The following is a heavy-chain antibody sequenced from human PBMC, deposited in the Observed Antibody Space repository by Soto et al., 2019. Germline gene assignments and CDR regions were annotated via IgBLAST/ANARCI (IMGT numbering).Heavy chain of an antibody. CDR3: ARRGHGFDY. J-gene: IGHJ4*02. Sequence: SETLSLACAVQVGSFSGYYWSWIRQPPGKGLEWMGEINQIGRTNYTPSLKMRGTISVHTSKNHFSLRLSSVTAADTAVYYCARRGHGFDYWGQGTLVTVSS. CDR1: VGSFSGYY. D-gene: IGHD3-10*01. V-gene: IGHV4-34*01. CDR2: INQIGRT.